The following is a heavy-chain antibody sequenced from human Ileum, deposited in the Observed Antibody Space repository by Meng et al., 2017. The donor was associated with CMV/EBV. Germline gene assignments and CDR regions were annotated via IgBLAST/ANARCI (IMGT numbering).Heavy chain of an antibody. J-gene: IGHJ4*02. CDR1: GDSISSSTFY. D-gene: IGHD4-17*01. V-gene: IGHV4-39*07. CDR2: MYYTGTT. Sequence: QLQLQESGPGLVKPSETLSLTCTVSGDSISSSTFYWGWIRQPPGKGLEWIGNMYYTGTTYYNPSLKSRATMSVDASKNQFSLKQSSMTAADTAVYYCARGRHAYGDYDTFDLWGRGTLVTVSS. CDR3: ARGRHAYGDYDTFDL.